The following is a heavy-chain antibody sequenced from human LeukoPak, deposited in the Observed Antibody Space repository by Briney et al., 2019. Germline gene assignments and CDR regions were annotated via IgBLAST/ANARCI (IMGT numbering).Heavy chain of an antibody. D-gene: IGHD2-15*01. CDR1: GFTFSSYG. CDR3: ARQDYERGGRAFDI. V-gene: IGHV3-30*03. Sequence: GRSLRLSCAASGFTFSSYGMHWVRQAPGKGLEWVAVISYDGSNKYYADSVKGRFTISRDNSKNSLYLQMNSLRAEDTAVYYCARQDYERGGRAFDIWGQGTMVTVSS. CDR2: ISYDGSNK. J-gene: IGHJ3*02.